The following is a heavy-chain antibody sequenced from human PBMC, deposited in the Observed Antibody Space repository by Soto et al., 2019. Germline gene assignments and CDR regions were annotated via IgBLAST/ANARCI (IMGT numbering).Heavy chain of an antibody. J-gene: IGHJ4*02. V-gene: IGHV3-23*01. D-gene: IGHD1-20*01. CDR3: AKAKNDYNWDNRPPFDY. Sequence: GSLRLSCEASGFTLRNYAMTWVRQAPGKGLEWVSLISANDVGTYYAESVKTRFTISTDQSRNAVYLQMDSLRADDTAIYYCAKAKNDYNWDNRPPFDYWGQGTLVTVSS. CDR1: GFTLRNYA. CDR2: ISANDVGT.